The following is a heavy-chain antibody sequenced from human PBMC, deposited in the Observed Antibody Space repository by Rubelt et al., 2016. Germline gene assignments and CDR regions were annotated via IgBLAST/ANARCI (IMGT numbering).Heavy chain of an antibody. CDR1: GGSVSSGSYY. Sequence: QVQLQESGPGLVKPSQTLSLTCTVSGGSVSSGSYYWSWIRQPPGKGLEWIGYIYYSGSTNYNPSVRCGVTISVDTSKNQCSLKLSSVTATDTAVYYCARVGAHSSGTTGAFDIWGQGTMVTVSS. CDR2: IYYSGST. D-gene: IGHD3-22*01. CDR3: ARVGAHSSGTTGAFDI. V-gene: IGHV4-61*01. J-gene: IGHJ3*02.